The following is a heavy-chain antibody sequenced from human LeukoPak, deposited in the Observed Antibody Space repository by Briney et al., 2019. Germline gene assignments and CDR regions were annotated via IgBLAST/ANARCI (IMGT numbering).Heavy chain of an antibody. CDR2: FDPEDGET. CDR1: GYTLTELS. CDR3: ATTPTYRYYYYGMDV. J-gene: IGHJ6*02. V-gene: IGHV1-24*01. Sequence: ASVKVSCKVSGYTLTELSMHWVRQAPGKGLEWMGGFDPEDGETIYAQKFQGRVTMTDDTSTDTAYMELSSLRSEDTAVYYCATTPTYRYYYYGMDVWGQGTTVTVSS.